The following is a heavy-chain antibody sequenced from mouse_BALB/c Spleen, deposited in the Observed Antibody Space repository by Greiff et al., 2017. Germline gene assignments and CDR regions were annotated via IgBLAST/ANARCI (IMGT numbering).Heavy chain of an antibody. Sequence: DVHLVESGGGLVQPGGSMKLSCVASGFTFSNYWMNWVRQSPEKGLEWVAEIRLKSNNYATDYAESVKGRFTISRDDSKSSVYLQMNNVRAEDTGIYNCTSITAVVPFAYWGQGTLVTVSA. CDR1: GFTFSNYW. CDR2: IRLKSNNYAT. CDR3: TSITAVVPFAY. J-gene: IGHJ3*01. V-gene: IGHV6-6*02. D-gene: IGHD1-1*01.